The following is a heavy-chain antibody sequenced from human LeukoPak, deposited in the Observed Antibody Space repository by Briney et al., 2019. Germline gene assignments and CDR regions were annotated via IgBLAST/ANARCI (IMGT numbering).Heavy chain of an antibody. V-gene: IGHV3-21*01. J-gene: IGHJ4*02. D-gene: IGHD6-6*01. CDR1: GFTFSSYS. CDR3: ARDRLVLRPRSSSDY. CDR2: ITSSSTYI. Sequence: GGSLRLSCAASGFTFSSYSMNWVRQAPGKGLEWVSSITSSSTYIYYADSVKGRFTISRDDAKNSLYLQMNSLRAEDTAIYYCARDRLVLRPRSSSDYWGQGTLVTVSS.